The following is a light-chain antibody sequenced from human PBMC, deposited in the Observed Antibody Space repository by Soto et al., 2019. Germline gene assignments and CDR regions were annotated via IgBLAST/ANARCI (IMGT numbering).Light chain of an antibody. CDR2: GAS. CDR3: QQYGSSTWT. CDR1: QSVSRNY. V-gene: IGKV3-20*01. Sequence: EIVLTQSPATLSLSPGERATLSCRASQSVSRNYLAWYQQKPGQAPRLXIYGASSRATGIPERFSGSGAGTEFTRTISRLEPEDVEVDYCQQYGSSTWTFGQGTKVDIK. J-gene: IGKJ1*01.